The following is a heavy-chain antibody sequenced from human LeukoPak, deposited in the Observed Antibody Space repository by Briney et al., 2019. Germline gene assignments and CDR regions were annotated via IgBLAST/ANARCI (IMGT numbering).Heavy chain of an antibody. Sequence: SETLSLTCSVSGGSISSDYWSWIRQPPGKGLEWIGYIYYSGTTNYSPSLKSRVTISVDTSKNQFFLKLSSVTAADTAVYYCARGFGVVTAISNYYYMDVWGKGTTVTVSS. CDR2: IYYSGTT. CDR1: GGSISSDY. CDR3: ARGFGVVTAISNYYYMDV. V-gene: IGHV4-59*01. D-gene: IGHD2-21*02. J-gene: IGHJ6*03.